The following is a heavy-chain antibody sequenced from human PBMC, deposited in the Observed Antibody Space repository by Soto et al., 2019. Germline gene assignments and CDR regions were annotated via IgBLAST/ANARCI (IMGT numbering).Heavy chain of an antibody. CDR2: IYYSGST. V-gene: IGHV4-31*03. CDR1: GGSISSGGYY. J-gene: IGHJ4*02. CDR3: ARAVYSSSRYRWVLLYFEY. D-gene: IGHD6-13*01. Sequence: PSETLSLTCTVSGGSISSGGYYWSWIRQHPGKGLEWIGYIYYSGSTYYNPSLKSRVTISVDTSKNQFSLKLSSVTAADTAVYYCARAVYSSSRYRWVLLYFEYWGQGTLVTVSS.